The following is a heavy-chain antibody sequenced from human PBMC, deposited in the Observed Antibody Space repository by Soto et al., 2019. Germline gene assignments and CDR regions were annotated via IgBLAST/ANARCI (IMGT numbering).Heavy chain of an antibody. CDR1: GCSISSGGYY. V-gene: IGHV4-31*03. Sequence: HVQLQESGPGLVTPSQTLSLTCTVSGCSISSGGYYWSWIRQHPWKGLEWIGYIYYSGSTYYNPSLNSRVTRSVDTSKNQFSLQLSSVPAADTAVYYCARHLRGIDYWVQGTLVTVSS. CDR3: ARHLRGIDY. CDR2: IYYSGST. D-gene: IGHD3-16*01. J-gene: IGHJ4*02.